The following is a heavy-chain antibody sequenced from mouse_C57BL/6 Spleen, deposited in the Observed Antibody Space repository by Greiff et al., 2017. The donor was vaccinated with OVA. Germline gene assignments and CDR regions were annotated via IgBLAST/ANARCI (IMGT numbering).Heavy chain of an antibody. CDR2: ISSGSGST. Sequence: EVKLMESGGGLVKPGGSLKLSCAASGFTFSDYGMHWVRQAPEKGLEWVAYISSGSGSTYYADTVKGRSTITRDNANNTLFLQMTSLRSEDSAMYYCAKPVLDYWGQGTTLTVSS. CDR3: AKPVLDY. J-gene: IGHJ2*01. CDR1: GFTFSDYG. V-gene: IGHV5-17*01.